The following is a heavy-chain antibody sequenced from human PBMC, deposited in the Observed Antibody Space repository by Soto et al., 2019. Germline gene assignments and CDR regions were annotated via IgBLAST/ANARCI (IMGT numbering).Heavy chain of an antibody. V-gene: IGHV4-59*01. Sequence: SETLSLTCTVSGGSISSYHWNWIRQPPGKGLERIANIYYSGSPNYNPSLKSRVTISVDTSKNQFSLKLSSVTAADTAVYYCAGRFLGGSIAVAGTVDSWGQGTLVTVSS. CDR1: GGSISSYH. CDR2: IYYSGSP. J-gene: IGHJ4*02. D-gene: IGHD6-19*01. CDR3: AGRFLGGSIAVAGTVDS.